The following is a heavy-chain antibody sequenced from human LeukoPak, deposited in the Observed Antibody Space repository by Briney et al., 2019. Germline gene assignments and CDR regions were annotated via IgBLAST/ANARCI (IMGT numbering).Heavy chain of an antibody. CDR2: ISGSGGST. D-gene: IGHD1-26*01. V-gene: IGHV3-23*01. Sequence: GGSLRLSCAASGFTFSSYAMSWVRQAPGKGLEWVSAISGSGGSTYYADSVKGRFTISRDNSKNTLYLQMDSLRAEDTAVYYCAKDLRGGGLLDFDYWGQGTLVTVSS. J-gene: IGHJ4*02. CDR1: GFTFSSYA. CDR3: AKDLRGGGLLDFDY.